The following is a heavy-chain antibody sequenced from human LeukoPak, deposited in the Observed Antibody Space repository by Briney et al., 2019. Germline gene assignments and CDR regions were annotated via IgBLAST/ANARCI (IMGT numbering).Heavy chain of an antibody. D-gene: IGHD3-16*02. J-gene: IGHJ4*02. Sequence: GGSLRLSCAASGFTFSSYAMSWVRQAPGKGLEWVSAISGSGGSTYYADSVKGRFTISRDNSKNTLYLQMNSLRAEDTAVYYCAREYYDYVWGCYRYCDYWGQGTLVTVSS. CDR2: ISGSGGST. V-gene: IGHV3-23*01. CDR1: GFTFSSYA. CDR3: AREYYDYVWGCYRYCDY.